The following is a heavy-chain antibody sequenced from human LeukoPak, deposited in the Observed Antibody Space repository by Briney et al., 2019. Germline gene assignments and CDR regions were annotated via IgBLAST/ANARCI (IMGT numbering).Heavy chain of an antibody. CDR3: AGGGSDSHLSYYYYYMDV. D-gene: IGHD2-15*01. J-gene: IGHJ6*03. V-gene: IGHV4-59*11. CDR1: AGSISRHY. CDR2: IYYRGSI. Sequence: PAETLSFTCTLPAGSISRHYWSWSRQPPGKGLKWIGYIYYRGSINNNPTHKNPVTISVVTCKFHFSLKLSSVTAADTAVYYCAGGGSDSHLSYYYYYMDVWGKGTTVTVSS.